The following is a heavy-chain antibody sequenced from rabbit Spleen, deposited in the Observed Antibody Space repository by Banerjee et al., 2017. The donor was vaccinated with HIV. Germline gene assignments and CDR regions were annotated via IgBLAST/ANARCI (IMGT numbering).Heavy chain of an antibody. J-gene: IGHJ4*01. CDR3: ARDLTGAIGWNFYL. Sequence: QSLEESGGDLVKPGGTLTLTCTASGVSFTFNYYMCWVRQAPGKGLEWIACINTATGKPVYATWAKGRFTISTTSSTTVTLQMTSLTAADTATYFCARDLTGAIGWNFYLWGPGTLVTVS. D-gene: IGHD7-1*01. CDR1: GVSFTFNYY. V-gene: IGHV1S40*01. CDR2: INTATGKP.